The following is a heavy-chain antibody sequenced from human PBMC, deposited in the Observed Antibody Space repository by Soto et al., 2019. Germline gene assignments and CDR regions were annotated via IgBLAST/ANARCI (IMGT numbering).Heavy chain of an antibody. Sequence: SVKVSCKASGGTFSSYAISWVRQAPGQGLEWMGGIIPIFGTANYAQKFQGRVTITADESTSTAYMELSSLRSEDTAVYYCARGYCSSTSCRNWFDPWGQGTLVTVSS. CDR3: ARGYCSSTSCRNWFDP. CDR2: IIPIFGTA. D-gene: IGHD2-2*01. CDR1: GGTFSSYA. V-gene: IGHV1-69*13. J-gene: IGHJ5*02.